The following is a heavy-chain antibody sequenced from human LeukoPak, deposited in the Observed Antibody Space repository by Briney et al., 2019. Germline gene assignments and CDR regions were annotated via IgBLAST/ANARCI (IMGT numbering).Heavy chain of an antibody. CDR1: GFTFSSYA. D-gene: IGHD3-3*01. CDR3: ARPPITIFGVVTPYFDY. V-gene: IGHV3-23*01. Sequence: GGSLRLSCAASGFTFSSYAMSWVRQAPGKGLEWVSAISGSGGSTYYADSVKGRFTISRDNSKNTLYLQMNSLRAEDTAMYYCARPPITIFGVVTPYFDYWGQGTLVTVSS. CDR2: ISGSGGST. J-gene: IGHJ4*02.